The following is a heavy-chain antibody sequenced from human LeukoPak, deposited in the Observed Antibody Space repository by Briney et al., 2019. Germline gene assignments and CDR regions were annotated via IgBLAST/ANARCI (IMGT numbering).Heavy chain of an antibody. CDR1: RFTLSNYL. Sequence: GGSLRLSCAASRFTLSNYLMSCVGHATGKTLEWLANIKQDGSETYYVDSVKGRFTISRDNAKNSLSLQMNSLRAEDTAVYYCARQRGSGCLDYWGQGTLVTVSS. CDR3: ARQRGSGCLDY. CDR2: IKQDGSET. V-gene: IGHV3-7*01. D-gene: IGHD6-19*01. J-gene: IGHJ4*02.